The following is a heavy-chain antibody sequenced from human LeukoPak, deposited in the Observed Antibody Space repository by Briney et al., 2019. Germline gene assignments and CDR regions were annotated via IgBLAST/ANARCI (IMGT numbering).Heavy chain of an antibody. Sequence: SETLSLTCAVYGGSFSGYYWSWIRQPPGKGREWIGEINHSGSTNYNPSLKSRVTISVDTSKNQFSLKLSSVTAADTAVYYCARRLDRYCSSTSCYRGAFDYWGQGTLVTVSS. CDR2: INHSGST. D-gene: IGHD2-2*01. CDR3: ARRLDRYCSSTSCYRGAFDY. CDR1: GGSFSGYY. J-gene: IGHJ4*02. V-gene: IGHV4-34*01.